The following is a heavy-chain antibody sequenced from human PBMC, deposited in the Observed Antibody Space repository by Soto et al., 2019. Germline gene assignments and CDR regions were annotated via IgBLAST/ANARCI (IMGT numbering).Heavy chain of an antibody. CDR3: ARDGFRPYWYFDL. V-gene: IGHV3-66*01. D-gene: IGHD3-10*01. J-gene: IGHJ2*01. CDR1: GFTVSSNY. Sequence: EVQLVESRGGMVQPGGSLRLSCAASGFTVSSNYMSWVRQAPGKGLEWVSVIYSGGSTYYAESVKGRFTISRDNSKNTLYLQMNSLRAEDTAVYYCARDGFRPYWYFDLWGRGTLVTVSS. CDR2: IYSGGST.